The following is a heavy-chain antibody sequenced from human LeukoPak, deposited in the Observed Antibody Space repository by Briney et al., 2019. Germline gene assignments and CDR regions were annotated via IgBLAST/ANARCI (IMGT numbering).Heavy chain of an antibody. D-gene: IGHD6-13*01. CDR2: IKQDGSEK. Sequence: GGSLRLSCAASGFTFSSYWMGWVRQAPGKGLEWVANIKQDGSEKYYVDSVKGRFTISRDNSKNTLYLQMNSLRAEDTAVYYCARHGGGSSWRQPFDYWGQGTLVTVSS. CDR1: GFTFSSYW. J-gene: IGHJ4*02. V-gene: IGHV3-7*03. CDR3: ARHGGGSSWRQPFDY.